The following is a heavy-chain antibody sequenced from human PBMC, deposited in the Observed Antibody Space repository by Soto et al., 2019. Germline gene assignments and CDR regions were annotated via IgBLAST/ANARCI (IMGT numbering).Heavy chain of an antibody. Sequence: ASVKVSCKASGGTFSSYAIGWVRQAPGQGLEWMGGIIPIFGTANYAQKFQGRVTITADESTSTAYMELSSLRSEDTAVYYCARDPIRITIFGVVTPTDYYGMDVWGQGTTVTVSS. CDR1: GGTFSSYA. CDR2: IIPIFGTA. V-gene: IGHV1-69*13. J-gene: IGHJ6*02. CDR3: ARDPIRITIFGVVTPTDYYGMDV. D-gene: IGHD3-3*01.